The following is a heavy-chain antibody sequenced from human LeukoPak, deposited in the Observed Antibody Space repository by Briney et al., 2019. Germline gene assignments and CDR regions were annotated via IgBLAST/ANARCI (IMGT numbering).Heavy chain of an antibody. CDR2: ISSSGSTI. V-gene: IGHV3-11*01. CDR3: ARISDQAYYYYGMDV. Sequence: GRSLRLSCAASGFTFSDYYMSWIRQAPGKGLEWVSYISSSGSTIYYADSVKGRFTISRDNAKNSLYLQMNSLRAEDTAVYYCARISDQAYYYYGMDVWGQGTTVTVSS. CDR1: GFTFSDYY. J-gene: IGHJ6*02. D-gene: IGHD2-2*01.